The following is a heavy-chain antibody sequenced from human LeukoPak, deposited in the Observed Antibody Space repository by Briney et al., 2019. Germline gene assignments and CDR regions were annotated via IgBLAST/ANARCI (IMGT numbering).Heavy chain of an antibody. CDR1: GYTFTSYG. V-gene: IGHV1-2*02. CDR2: INPNSGGT. J-gene: IGHJ5*02. CDR3: ARARIVGAGSFDP. Sequence: ASVKVSCKASGYTFTSYGISWVRQAPGQGLEWMGWINPNSGGTNYAQKFQGRVTMTRDTSITTAYMELSRLRSDDTAVYYCARARIVGAGSFDPWGQGTLVTVSS. D-gene: IGHD1-26*01.